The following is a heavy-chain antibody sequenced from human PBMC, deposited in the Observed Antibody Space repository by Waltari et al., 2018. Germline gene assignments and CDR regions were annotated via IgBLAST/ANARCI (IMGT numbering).Heavy chain of an antibody. V-gene: IGHV1-69*15. Sequence: QVPLVQSGAEVKKPGSSVKVSCTASGDTFSNFAINWVRQAPAQGLEWMGRIIPSFNTSNYAQKFQGRVTITADESTSTAYMELSSLRSEDTAVYYCATGGILETTQHSFDVWGQGTKVTVS. CDR1: GDTFSNFA. J-gene: IGHJ3*01. D-gene: IGHD1-1*01. CDR3: ATGGILETTQHSFDV. CDR2: IIPSFNTS.